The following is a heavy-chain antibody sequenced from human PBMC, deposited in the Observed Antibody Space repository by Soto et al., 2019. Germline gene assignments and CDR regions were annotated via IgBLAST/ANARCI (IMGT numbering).Heavy chain of an antibody. CDR2: ISGTGGST. CDR1: GFTFTNYA. V-gene: IGHV3-23*01. J-gene: IGHJ4*02. D-gene: IGHD6-13*01. CDR3: AKRFSSRTGQWLASFDC. Sequence: GGSLRLSCAASGFTFTNYAMSWVRRAPGKGLEWVSTISGTGGSTYYADSVKGRFTISRDNSRNTLFLQMNSLRAEDTAVYYCAKRFSSRTGQWLASFDCWGQGTLVTVSS.